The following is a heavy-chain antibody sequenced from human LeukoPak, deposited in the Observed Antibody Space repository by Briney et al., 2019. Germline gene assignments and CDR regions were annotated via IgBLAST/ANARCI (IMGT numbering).Heavy chain of an antibody. J-gene: IGHJ5*02. CDR1: GGTFSSYA. CDR3: AGGRCSSTSSPGENWFDP. Sequence: EASVKVSCKASGGTFSSYAISWVRQAPGQGLEWMGGIIPIFGTANYAQKFQGRVTITADESTSTAYMELSSLRSEGTAVYYCAGGRCSSTSSPGENWFDPGGKGTLVTVPS. CDR2: IIPIFGTA. V-gene: IGHV1-69*13. D-gene: IGHD2-2*01.